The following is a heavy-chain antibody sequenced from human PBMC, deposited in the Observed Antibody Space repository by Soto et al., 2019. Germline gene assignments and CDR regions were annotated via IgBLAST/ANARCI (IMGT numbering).Heavy chain of an antibody. Sequence: EVQLLESGGHLVQPGGSLRLSCAASGFTFSSYEMNWVRQAPGKGLEWVSYISSSGSTIYYADSVKGRFTISRDNAKNSLYLQMNSLRAEDTAVYYCARGDLGIAAAGTRWFDPWGRGTLVTVSS. CDR2: ISSSGSTI. V-gene: IGHV3-48*03. CDR3: ARGDLGIAAAGTRWFDP. J-gene: IGHJ5*02. CDR1: GFTFSSYE. D-gene: IGHD6-13*01.